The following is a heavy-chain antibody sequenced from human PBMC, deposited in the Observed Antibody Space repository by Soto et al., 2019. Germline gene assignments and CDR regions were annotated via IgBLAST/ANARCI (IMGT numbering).Heavy chain of an antibody. V-gene: IGHV4-39*07. Sequence: SETLSLTCTVSGGSISSSSYYWGWIRQPPGKELEGIGCIYYSGSTYYNPSLKSRVTISVDTSKDQFSLKLSSVTAADTAVYYCARVAKKDEYSSGWYHDYWGQGTLVTVSS. D-gene: IGHD6-19*01. J-gene: IGHJ4*02. CDR1: GGSISSSSYY. CDR2: IYYSGST. CDR3: ARVAKKDEYSSGWYHDY.